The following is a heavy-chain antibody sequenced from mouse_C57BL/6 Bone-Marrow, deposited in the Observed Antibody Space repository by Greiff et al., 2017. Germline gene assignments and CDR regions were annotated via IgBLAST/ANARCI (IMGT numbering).Heavy chain of an antibody. D-gene: IGHD2-1*01. V-gene: IGHV1-81*01. Sequence: QVHVKQSGAELARPGASVKLSCKASGYTFTSYGISWVKQSTGQGLEWIGEIYPRSGNTYYNEKFKGKATLTADKSSSTAYMELRSLTSEDSAVYFCAREDYYGNYRYYFDYWGQGTTLTVSS. CDR2: IYPRSGNT. CDR3: AREDYYGNYRYYFDY. CDR1: GYTFTSYG. J-gene: IGHJ2*01.